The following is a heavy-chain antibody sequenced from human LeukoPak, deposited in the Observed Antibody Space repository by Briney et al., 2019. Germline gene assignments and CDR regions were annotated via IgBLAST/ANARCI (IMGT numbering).Heavy chain of an antibody. CDR1: GGSINSYY. D-gene: IGHD3-22*01. CDR3: ARLLDDSSGFPHPNFDC. V-gene: IGHV4-59*01. Sequence: SETLSLTCTVSGGSINSYYWSWIRQPPGKGLEWIGYIYYSGSTNYNPSLKSRVTISVDTSKNQFSLNLSSVTAADTAVYYCARLLDDSSGFPHPNFDCWGQGTLVTVSS. J-gene: IGHJ4*02. CDR2: IYYSGST.